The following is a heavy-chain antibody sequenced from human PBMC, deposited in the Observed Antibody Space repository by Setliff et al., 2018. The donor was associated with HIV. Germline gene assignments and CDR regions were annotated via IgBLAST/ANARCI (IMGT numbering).Heavy chain of an antibody. CDR1: GGSISSGGYY. V-gene: IGHV4-31*03. CDR2: IYYSGGT. J-gene: IGHJ6*03. Sequence: PSETLSLTCTVSGGSISSGGYYWSWIRQHPGKGLEWIGYIYYSGGTYYNPSLKSRVTISVDTSKNQFSLKLSSVTAADTAVYYCARVPTNPDFYYYYMDVWGKGTTVTVSS. CDR3: ARVPTNPDFYYYYMDV.